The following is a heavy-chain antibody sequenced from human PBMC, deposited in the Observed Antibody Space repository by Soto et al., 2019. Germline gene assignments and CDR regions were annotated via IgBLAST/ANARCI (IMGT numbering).Heavy chain of an antibody. CDR2: INPNTDVT. CDR3: ARDRWGNWHHIDAFDI. D-gene: IGHD1-20*01. Sequence: ASVEVSCKASGYTFTGYYMHWVRQAPGQGLEWMGWINPNTDVTNYAQRFQGRVTMTRDTSITTAYMELSRLRSDDTAIYYCARDRWGNWHHIDAFDIWGPGTTVTVSS. V-gene: IGHV1-2*02. CDR1: GYTFTGYY. J-gene: IGHJ3*02.